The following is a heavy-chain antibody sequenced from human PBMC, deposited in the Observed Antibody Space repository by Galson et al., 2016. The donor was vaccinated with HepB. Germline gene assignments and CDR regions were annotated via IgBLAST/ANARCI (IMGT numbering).Heavy chain of an antibody. D-gene: IGHD6-19*01. CDR3: ARDKGVAVALRWFDH. J-gene: IGHJ5*02. CDR1: GGSIGNQY. Sequence: SETLSLTCTVSGGSIGNQYWSWIRQPPGKGLEWIGYIYHSGSTNYNPSFKSRVTMSVDTSKNQISLNLRSVTAADTAVYYCARDKGVAVALRWFDHWGQGTLVTVSS. CDR2: IYHSGST. V-gene: IGHV4-59*11.